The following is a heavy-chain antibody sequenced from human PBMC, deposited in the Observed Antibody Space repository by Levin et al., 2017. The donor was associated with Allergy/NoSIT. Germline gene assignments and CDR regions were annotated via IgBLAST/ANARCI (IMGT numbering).Heavy chain of an antibody. D-gene: IGHD1-7*01. J-gene: IGHJ5*02. Sequence: ASVKVSCKASGGTFSSYAISWVRQAPGQGLEWMGGIIPIFGTANYAQKFQGRVTITADESTSTAYMELSSLRSEDTAVYYCARGWRGGPVAGTTAWFDPWGQGTLVTVSS. CDR1: GGTFSSYA. V-gene: IGHV1-69*13. CDR2: IIPIFGTA. CDR3: ARGWRGGPVAGTTAWFDP.